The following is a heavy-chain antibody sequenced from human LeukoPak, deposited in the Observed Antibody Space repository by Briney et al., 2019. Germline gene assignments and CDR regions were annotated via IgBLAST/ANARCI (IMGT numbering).Heavy chain of an antibody. Sequence: SETLSLTCAVYGGSSSGYYWSWIRQPPGKGLEWIGEINHSGSTNYNPSLESRVTISVDTSKNQFSLKLSSVTAADTAVYYCASTLIMSSSTSCYGYWGQGTLVTVSS. CDR2: INHSGST. J-gene: IGHJ4*02. D-gene: IGHD2-2*01. V-gene: IGHV4-34*01. CDR1: GGSSSGYY. CDR3: ASTLIMSSSTSCYGY.